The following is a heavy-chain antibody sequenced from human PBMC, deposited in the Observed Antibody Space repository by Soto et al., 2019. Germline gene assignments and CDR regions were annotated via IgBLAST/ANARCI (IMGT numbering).Heavy chain of an antibody. D-gene: IGHD6-13*01. V-gene: IGHV1-2*04. CDR3: ARVPRGSSSGANWFDP. J-gene: IGHJ5*02. CDR1: GYTFTGYY. Sequence: GASVKVSCKASGYTFTGYYMHWVRQAPGQGLEWMGWINPNSGGTNYAQKFQGWVTMTRDTSISTAYMELSRLRSDDTAVYYCARVPRGSSSGANWFDPWGQATLVTVSS. CDR2: INPNSGGT.